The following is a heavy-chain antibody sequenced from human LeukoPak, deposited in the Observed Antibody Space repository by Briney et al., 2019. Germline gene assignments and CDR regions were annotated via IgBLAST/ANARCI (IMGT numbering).Heavy chain of an antibody. D-gene: IGHD1-26*01. CDR3: ARDQKVGTTATYTPFDP. V-gene: IGHV1-18*01. CDR2: INTYKGNT. Sequence: ASVKVSCKASGYSFNSYGISWVRQAPGQGVEWMGWINTYKGNTNYAQKFQGRVSMTTDRSTSTAYLELRSLRSDDTAVYYCARDQKVGTTATYTPFDPWGQGTLVTVSS. CDR1: GYSFNSYG. J-gene: IGHJ5*02.